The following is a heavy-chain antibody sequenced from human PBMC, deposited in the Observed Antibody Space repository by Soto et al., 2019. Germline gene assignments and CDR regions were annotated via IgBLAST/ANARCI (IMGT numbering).Heavy chain of an antibody. CDR2: ISSRGST. J-gene: IGHJ5*02. CDR1: GDSISSYY. D-gene: IGHD5-18*01. CDR3: ASGYNCVAGWFDP. V-gene: IGHV4-59*01. Sequence: QVQLQESGPGLVKPSETLSLTCTVSGDSISSYYWSWIRQPPGKGLEWIGYISSRGSTNYSPSLKSRVTKSIDTTKNQVALKLSSVTAADTAVYYCASGYNCVAGWFDPWGQGTLVTVSS.